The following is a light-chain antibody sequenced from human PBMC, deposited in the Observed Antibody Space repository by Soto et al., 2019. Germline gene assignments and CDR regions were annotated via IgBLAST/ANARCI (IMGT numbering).Light chain of an antibody. V-gene: IGLV1-44*01. J-gene: IGLJ2*01. CDR3: SSYSSGSTLVI. Sequence: QSALTQPPSESGTPGQRVTISCSGSRSNIGSNTVNWYQQLPGTAPKFLIYSNNQRPSGVPKRFSGSKSGTSASLAISGLQSEDEADYYCSSYSSGSTLVIFGGGTKLTVL. CDR2: SNN. CDR1: RSNIGSNT.